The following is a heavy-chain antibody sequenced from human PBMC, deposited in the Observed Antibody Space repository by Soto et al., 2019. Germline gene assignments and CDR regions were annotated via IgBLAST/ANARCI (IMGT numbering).Heavy chain of an antibody. V-gene: IGHV4-61*01. D-gene: IGHD5-12*01. CDR3: AKANSGYGSFDH. Sequence: PSETLSLTCTVSGGSVSSGSYYCSWIRQSPGKGLEWIGYIYYSGSTNYNPSLKSRVTISIDKSKNQFSLKLTSVTAADTAVYYCAKANSGYGSFDHWGQGMLVTVSS. CDR2: IYYSGST. J-gene: IGHJ4*02. CDR1: GGSVSSGSYY.